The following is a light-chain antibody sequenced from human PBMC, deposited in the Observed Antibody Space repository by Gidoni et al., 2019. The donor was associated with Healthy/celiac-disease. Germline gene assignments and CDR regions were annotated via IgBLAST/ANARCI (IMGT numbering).Light chain of an antibody. J-gene: IGKJ1*01. Sequence: DIQMTQSPSSLSASVGDRVTITCRASQSISSYLNWFRQKPGKAPKLLIYAASSLQSGVPSRFSGSGSGTDFTLTISSLQPEDFATYYCQQSYSIPWTFGQXTKVEIK. CDR3: QQSYSIPWT. CDR2: AAS. CDR1: QSISSY. V-gene: IGKV1-39*01.